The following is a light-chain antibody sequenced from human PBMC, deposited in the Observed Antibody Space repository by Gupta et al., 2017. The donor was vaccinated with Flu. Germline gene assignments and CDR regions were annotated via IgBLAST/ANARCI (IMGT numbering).Light chain of an antibody. V-gene: IGLV1-51*01. J-gene: IGLJ3*02. CDR2: DNN. CDR1: SSNIGNNY. Sequence: KVTISCSGSSSNIGNNYVSWYQQLPGTAPKLLIYDNNERPSGIPDRFSGSKSGTSATLGITGLQTGVEADYYCGTWDSSLSAGVFGGGTKVTVL. CDR3: GTWDSSLSAGV.